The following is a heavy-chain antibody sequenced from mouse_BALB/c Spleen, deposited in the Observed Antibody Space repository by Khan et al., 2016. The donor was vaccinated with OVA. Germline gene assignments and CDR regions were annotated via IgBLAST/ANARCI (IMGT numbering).Heavy chain of an antibody. CDR3: ARIKKIVATYFDY. CDR2: TNPTNGRT. J-gene: IGHJ2*01. D-gene: IGHD1-1*01. Sequence: QVQLQQPGAELVKAGASVKLSCKGSGYTFTSYWMLGVKQRLGQGLEWFAETNPTNGRTYYNEKCKSKATLTVDKSSSTAYMLRSGPTFEDSAVYCCARIKKIVATYFDYWGQGTTLPDYS. CDR1: GYTFTSYW. V-gene: IGHV1S81*02.